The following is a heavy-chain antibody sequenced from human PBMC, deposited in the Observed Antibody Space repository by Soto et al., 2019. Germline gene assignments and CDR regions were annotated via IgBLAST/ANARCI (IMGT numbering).Heavy chain of an antibody. CDR1: GGSISSYY. J-gene: IGHJ6*03. CDR3: ARLEDYYYYMDV. V-gene: IGHV4-59*08. Sequence: SETLSLTCTVSGGSISSYYWSWIRQPPGKGLEWIGYIYYSGSTNHNPSLKSRVTISVDTSKNQFSLKLSSVTAADTAVYYCARLEDYYYYMDVWGKGTTVTAP. D-gene: IGHD1-1*01. CDR2: IYYSGST.